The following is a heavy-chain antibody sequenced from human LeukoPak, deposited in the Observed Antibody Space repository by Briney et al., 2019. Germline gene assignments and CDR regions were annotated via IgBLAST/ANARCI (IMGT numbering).Heavy chain of an antibody. D-gene: IGHD6-13*01. Sequence: ASVKVSCKVSGYTLTELSMHWVRQAPGKGLEWMGGFDPEDGETIYAQKFQGRVTMTEDTSTDTAYMELSSLRSEDTAVYYCARLISPGPAAGTLGWFDPWGQGTLVTVSS. CDR2: FDPEDGET. CDR3: ARLISPGPAAGTLGWFDP. V-gene: IGHV1-24*01. CDR1: GYTLTELS. J-gene: IGHJ5*02.